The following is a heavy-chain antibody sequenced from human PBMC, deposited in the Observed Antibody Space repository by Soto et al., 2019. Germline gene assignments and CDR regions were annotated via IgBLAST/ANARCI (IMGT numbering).Heavy chain of an antibody. J-gene: IGHJ1*01. CDR1: GFTFSSYA. Sequence: GGSLRLSCAASGFTFSSYAMSWVRQAPGKGLEWVSAISGSGGSTYYADSVKGRFTISRDNSKNTLYLQMNSLRAEDTAVYYCAKDAAHYDFWSGYYPVVQFQHWGQGTLVTVSS. CDR2: ISGSGGST. CDR3: AKDAAHYDFWSGYYPVVQFQH. V-gene: IGHV3-23*01. D-gene: IGHD3-3*01.